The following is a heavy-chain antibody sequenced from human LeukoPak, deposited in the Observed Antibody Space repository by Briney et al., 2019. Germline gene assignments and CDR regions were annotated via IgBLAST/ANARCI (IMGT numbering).Heavy chain of an antibody. V-gene: IGHV3-23*01. Sequence: GGSLRLSCAASGFTFSSYAMSWVRQAPGKGLEWVSAISGSGGSTYYADSVKGRFTISRDNSKNTLYLQMNSLRAEDTAVYYCARGRRWGSYSSSTVFYYWGQGTLVTVSS. CDR1: GFTFSSYA. J-gene: IGHJ4*02. CDR2: ISGSGGST. D-gene: IGHD1-26*01. CDR3: ARGRRWGSYSSSTVFYY.